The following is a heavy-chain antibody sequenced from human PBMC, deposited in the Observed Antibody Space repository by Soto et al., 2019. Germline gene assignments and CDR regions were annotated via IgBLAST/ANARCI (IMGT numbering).Heavy chain of an antibody. J-gene: IGHJ4*02. D-gene: IGHD2-21*01. Sequence: QVQLQESGPGLVKPSETLSLTCSVSGVSISNYYWNWIRQPAGKGPEWIGRVYNSGTTNSNPSLRSRVTMSIDTAKRQFSLNLRSVTAADTAVYFCARGGEPASGTRALDFWGQGILVTVSS. CDR2: VYNSGTT. CDR1: GVSISNYY. V-gene: IGHV4-4*07. CDR3: ARGGEPASGTRALDF.